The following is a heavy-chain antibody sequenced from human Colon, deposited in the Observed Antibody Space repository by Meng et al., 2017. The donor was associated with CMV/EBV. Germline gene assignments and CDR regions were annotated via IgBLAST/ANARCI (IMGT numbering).Heavy chain of an antibody. CDR2: ISTHNGDT. J-gene: IGHJ4*02. D-gene: IGHD6-19*01. V-gene: IGHV1-18*01. CDR1: GYSFTSYA. CDR3: ARALIAVSGTFYFDY. Sequence: QVQLVQSGAEVKRPGASVEVSCNSSGYSFTSYAINWVRQAPGQGLEWMGWISTHNGDTNYAQKFQGRVTMDTDTSTSTAYMELRSLRSDDTGVYYCARALIAVSGTFYFDYWGQGTLVTRSS.